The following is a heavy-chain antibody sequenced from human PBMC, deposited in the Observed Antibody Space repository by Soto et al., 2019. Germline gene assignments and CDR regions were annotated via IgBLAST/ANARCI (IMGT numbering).Heavy chain of an antibody. Sequence: ASVKVSCKASGYTFTSYGISWVRQAPGQGLEWMGWISAYNGNTNYAQKFQGRVTMTRDTSTSTVYMELSSLRSEDTAVYYCARGPNRPDAFDIWGQGTMVTVSS. J-gene: IGHJ3*02. CDR2: ISAYNGNT. V-gene: IGHV1-18*01. CDR3: ARGPNRPDAFDI. CDR1: GYTFTSYG.